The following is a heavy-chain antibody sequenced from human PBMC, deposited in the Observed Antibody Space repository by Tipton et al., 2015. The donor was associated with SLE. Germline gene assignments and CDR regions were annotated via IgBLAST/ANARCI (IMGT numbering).Heavy chain of an antibody. CDR1: GDSISRYY. CDR3: ARHGLFTGSYYHYYGMDV. V-gene: IGHV4-59*08. J-gene: IGHJ6*02. CDR2: ISYNGNT. Sequence: TLSLTCNVSGDSISRYYWSWIRQPPMKGLEWIGYISYNGNTNYNPSLKSRVTISVDTSKNQFSLRLSSVTAADTAVYFCARHGLFTGSYYHYYGMDVWGQGTTVTVSS. D-gene: IGHD1-26*01.